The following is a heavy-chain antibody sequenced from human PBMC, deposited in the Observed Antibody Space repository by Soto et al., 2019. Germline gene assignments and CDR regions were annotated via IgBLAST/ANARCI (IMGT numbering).Heavy chain of an antibody. CDR1: GFTFGDSY. V-gene: IGHV3-11*05. Sequence: QVQLVESGGGLVPPGGSLRLSCAGSGFTFGDSYMSWIRQAPGKGLEWLSYISPGSRYPAYADSVKGRFTISRDNAKRSLYLQMMSLTAEDTAVYWCARDNWNGAYYGLDVW. CDR2: ISPGSRYP. CDR3: ARDNWNGAYYGLDV. D-gene: IGHD1-20*01. J-gene: IGHJ6*01.